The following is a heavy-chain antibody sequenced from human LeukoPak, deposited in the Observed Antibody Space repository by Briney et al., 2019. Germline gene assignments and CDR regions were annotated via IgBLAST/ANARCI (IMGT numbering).Heavy chain of an antibody. V-gene: IGHV1-18*01. J-gene: IGHJ5*02. CDR2: ISAYNGNT. CDR3: ARDPLPGIAVGENWFDP. CDR1: GYTFTSYG. Sequence: GASVKVPCKASGYTFTSYGISWVRQAPGQGLEWMGWISAYNGNTNYAQKFQDRVTMTRDTSTSTVYMELSSLRSEDTAVYYCARDPLPGIAVGENWFDPWGQGTLVTVSS. D-gene: IGHD6-19*01.